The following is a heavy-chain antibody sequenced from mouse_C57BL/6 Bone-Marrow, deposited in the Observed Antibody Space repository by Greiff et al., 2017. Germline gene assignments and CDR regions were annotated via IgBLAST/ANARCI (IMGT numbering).Heavy chain of an antibody. CDR1: GFTFSSYG. V-gene: IGHV5-6*02. CDR2: ISSGGSYT. Sequence: DVKLVESGGDLVKPGGSLKLSCAASGFTFSSYGMSWVRQTPDKRLEWVATISSGGSYTYYPDSVKGRFTISRDNAKNTLYLQMSSLKSEDTAMYYCASHDGYFYWYFDVWGTGTTVTVSS. D-gene: IGHD2-3*01. CDR3: ASHDGYFYWYFDV. J-gene: IGHJ1*03.